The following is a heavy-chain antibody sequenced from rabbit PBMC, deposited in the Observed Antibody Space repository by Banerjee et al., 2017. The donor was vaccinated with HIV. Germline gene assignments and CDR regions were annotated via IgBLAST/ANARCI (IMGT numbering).Heavy chain of an antibody. CDR3: ARDGSGWGANFNL. V-gene: IGHV1S45*01. D-gene: IGHD4-1*01. Sequence: QEQLEASGGDLVKPEGSLTLTCTASGFSFSNKYVMCWVRQAPGKGLEWIACIDAGSKGSTYYASWAKGRFTIAKTSATTVTLQMTSLTAADMATYFCARDGSGWGANFNLWGPGTLVTV. CDR1: GFSFSNKYV. CDR2: IDAGSKGST. J-gene: IGHJ4*01.